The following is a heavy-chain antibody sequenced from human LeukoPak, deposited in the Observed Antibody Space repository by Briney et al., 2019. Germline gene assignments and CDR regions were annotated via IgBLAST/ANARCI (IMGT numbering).Heavy chain of an antibody. CDR2: INHSGST. Sequence: SETLSLTCAVYGGSFSGYYWSWIRQPPGKGLEWIGEINHSGSTNYNPSLKSRVTISADTSKNQFSLKLSSVTAADTAVYYCARENYDILTGYHAWGQGTLVTVSS. D-gene: IGHD3-9*01. V-gene: IGHV4-34*01. CDR1: GGSFSGYY. CDR3: ARENYDILTGYHA. J-gene: IGHJ5*02.